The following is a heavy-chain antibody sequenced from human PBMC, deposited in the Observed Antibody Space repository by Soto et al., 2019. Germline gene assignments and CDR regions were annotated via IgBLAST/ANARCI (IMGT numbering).Heavy chain of an antibody. CDR1: GFTFSGYW. V-gene: IGHV3-7*05. J-gene: IGHJ4*02. Sequence: EVQLVESGGGLVQPGGSLRLSCAASGFTFSGYWMKWVRQAPGKGLEWVDTIKEDGSEKYYVDSVKGRFTISRDSAKNSVHLQRNSLRVEDTAVYYCASTRGYCCQGTLVPVPS. D-gene: IGHD3-3*01. CDR3: ASTRGY. CDR2: IKEDGSEK.